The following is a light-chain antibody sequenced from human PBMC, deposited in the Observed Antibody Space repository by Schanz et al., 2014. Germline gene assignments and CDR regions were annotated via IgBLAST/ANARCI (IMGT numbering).Light chain of an antibody. CDR3: QSFDSGLSGGV. Sequence: QSALTQPASVSGSPGQSITISCTGTSSDVGGSYYVSWYQQHPGKAPKLMIFDVSTRASGVSHRFSGSRSGNTASLAISGLQAEDEADYYCQSFDSGLSGGVFGGGTKLTVL. V-gene: IGLV2-14*03. J-gene: IGLJ2*01. CDR2: DVS. CDR1: SSDVGGSYY.